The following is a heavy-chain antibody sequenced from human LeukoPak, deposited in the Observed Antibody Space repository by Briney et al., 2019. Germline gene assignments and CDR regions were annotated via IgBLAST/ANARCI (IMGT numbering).Heavy chain of an antibody. J-gene: IGHJ4*02. D-gene: IGHD4-11*01. CDR3: ARVPTVTTYYFDY. V-gene: IGHV1-2*02. CDR1: GYTFTGYY. Sequence: ASVKVSCKASGYTFTGYYMHWVRQAPGQGLEWMGWINPNSGGTNYAQKFQSRVTMTRDTSISTAYMELSRLRSDDTAVYYCARVPTVTTYYFDYWGQGTLVTVSS. CDR2: INPNSGGT.